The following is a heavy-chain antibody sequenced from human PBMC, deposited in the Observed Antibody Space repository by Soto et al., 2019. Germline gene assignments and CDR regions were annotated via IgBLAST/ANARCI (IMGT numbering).Heavy chain of an antibody. D-gene: IGHD6-19*01. J-gene: IGHJ4*02. Sequence: GGSLRLSCVASGFTFSNHGMHWVRQAPGKGLEWVTVIWYDGTNRFYADSVRGRFTISRDISENTVYLQMDSLRSEDTAVYYCARESSSGRRDRIDYWGQGTLVTVSS. CDR1: GFTFSNHG. CDR2: IWYDGTNR. CDR3: ARESSSGRRDRIDY. V-gene: IGHV3-33*01.